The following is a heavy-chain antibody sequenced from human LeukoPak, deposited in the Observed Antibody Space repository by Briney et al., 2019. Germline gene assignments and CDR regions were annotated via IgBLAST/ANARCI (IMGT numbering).Heavy chain of an antibody. V-gene: IGHV3-74*01. CDR3: ARVFSTYYFDY. CDR1: GFTFSTYW. Sequence: GGSLRLSCAASGFTFSTYWMHWVRQAPGKGLVWVSGINSDGSSTTYADSVKGRFTISRDNAKNTPYLQMNSLRPEDTAVYYCARVFSTYYFDYWGQGTLVTVSS. D-gene: IGHD5/OR15-5a*01. CDR2: INSDGSST. J-gene: IGHJ4*02.